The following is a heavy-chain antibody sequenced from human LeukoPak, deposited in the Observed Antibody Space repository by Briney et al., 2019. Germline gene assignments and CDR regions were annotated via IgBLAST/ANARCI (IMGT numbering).Heavy chain of an antibody. CDR2: IYGDGGT. CDR1: GFTVSSTY. D-gene: IGHD3-10*01. V-gene: IGHV3-53*05. CDR3: ARDRAGRQSWVEFDL. J-gene: IGHJ5*02. Sequence: PGGSLRLSCTVSGFTVSSTYMDWVRQAPGKGLEWVSLIYGDGGTVYADSVKGRFTISRDNSKNMVYLQMNSLRTEDSAVYYRARDRAGRQSWVEFDLWGQGTLVTVSS.